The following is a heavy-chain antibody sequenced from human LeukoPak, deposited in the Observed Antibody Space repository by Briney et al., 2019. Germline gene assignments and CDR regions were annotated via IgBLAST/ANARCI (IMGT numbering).Heavy chain of an antibody. CDR1: GGSIISYY. V-gene: IGHV4-59*01. Sequence: SETLSLTCTVSGGSIISYYWSWIRQPPGKGLEWIGYIYYSGSTNYNPSLKSRVTISVDTSKNQFSLKLSSVTAADTAVYYCAREFCSSTRCYTAALGYWGQGTLVTVPS. J-gene: IGHJ4*02. CDR2: IYYSGST. CDR3: AREFCSSTRCYTAALGY. D-gene: IGHD2-2*02.